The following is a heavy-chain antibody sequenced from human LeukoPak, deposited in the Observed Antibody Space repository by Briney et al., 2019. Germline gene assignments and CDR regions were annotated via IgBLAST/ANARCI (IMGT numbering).Heavy chain of an antibody. Sequence: PSGTLSLTCTVSGGSISSSSYYWGWIRQPPGKGLEWIGSIYYSGSTYYNPSLKSRVTISVDTSKNQFSLKLSSVTAADTAVYYCARSLGDSSSSGWGQGTLVTVSS. CDR2: IYYSGST. CDR1: GGSISSSSYY. J-gene: IGHJ4*02. V-gene: IGHV4-39*01. D-gene: IGHD6-6*01. CDR3: ARSLGDSSSSG.